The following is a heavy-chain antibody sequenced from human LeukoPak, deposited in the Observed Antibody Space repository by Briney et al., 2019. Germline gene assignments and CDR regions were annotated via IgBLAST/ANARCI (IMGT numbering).Heavy chain of an antibody. CDR3: ANYVDSYGDYGIDY. V-gene: IGHV3-23*01. J-gene: IGHJ4*02. CDR1: GFTFSSYA. CDR2: ISGSGGST. Sequence: PGGSLRLSCAASGFTFSSYAKSWVRQAPGKGLELVSAISGSGGSTYYADSVKGRFTISRDNSKNTLYLQMNSLRAEDTAVYYCANYVDSYGDYGIDYWGQGTLVTVSS. D-gene: IGHD4-17*01.